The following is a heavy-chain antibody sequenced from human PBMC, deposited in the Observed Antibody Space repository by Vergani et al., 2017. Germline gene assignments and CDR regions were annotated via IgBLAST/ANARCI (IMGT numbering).Heavy chain of an antibody. CDR3: AQYLRDSTDGLPDS. J-gene: IGHJ4*02. V-gene: IGHV3-30*02. CDR1: GFNFSTFG. CDR2: IGKDGINT. D-gene: IGHD2-21*02. Sequence: QVQLVESAGGVVQPGGSLRLSCAASGFNFSTFGMHWIRQAPGKGLEWLAYIGKDGINTRYRDAVKGRFTVSRDNSKDILYLQMDSLRSEYTALYYYAQYLRDSTDGLPDSWGPGTLVIVSS.